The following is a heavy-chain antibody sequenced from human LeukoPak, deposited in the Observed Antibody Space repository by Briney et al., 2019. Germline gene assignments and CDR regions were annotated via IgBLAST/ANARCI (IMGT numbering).Heavy chain of an antibody. Sequence: ASVKVSCKASGYTFTGYYMHWVRQAPGQGLEWMGWINPNSGGTNYAQKFQGRVTMTRDTSISTAYMELSRLRSDDTAVYYCARPRLPKYYDSSGYYFDYWGQGTLVTVSS. CDR3: ARPRLPKYYDSSGYYFDY. V-gene: IGHV1-2*02. J-gene: IGHJ4*02. D-gene: IGHD3-22*01. CDR2: INPNSGGT. CDR1: GYTFTGYY.